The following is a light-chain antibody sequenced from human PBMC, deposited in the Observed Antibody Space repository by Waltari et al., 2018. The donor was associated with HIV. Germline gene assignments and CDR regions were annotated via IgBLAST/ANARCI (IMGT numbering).Light chain of an antibody. Sequence: SDLTQPASVPGFLGQSITISCTGGDSDFGLYNFISWYQQQPGKVPKLLLYEVDTRASGMPGRFSGSKSGNTASLTITGLQIEDEGLYYCASYTADDTVLFGGGTTVTVL. CDR2: EVD. J-gene: IGLJ2*01. CDR3: ASYTADDTVL. V-gene: IGLV2-14*01. CDR1: DSDFGLYNF.